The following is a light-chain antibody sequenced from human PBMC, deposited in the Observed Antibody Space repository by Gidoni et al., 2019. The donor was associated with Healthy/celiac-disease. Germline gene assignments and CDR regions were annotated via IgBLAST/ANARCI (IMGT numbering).Light chain of an antibody. V-gene: IGKV1-39*01. J-gene: IGKJ3*01. CDR2: AAS. CDR3: QQSYSTPPLFT. CDR1: QSISSY. Sequence: IQMTQSPSSLSASVGDRVTITCRASQSISSYLNWYQQKPGKAPKLLIYAASILQSRDPSRFSGSESGTDFTLTISILQPEDFATYYCQQSYSTPPLFTFGPGTKVDIK.